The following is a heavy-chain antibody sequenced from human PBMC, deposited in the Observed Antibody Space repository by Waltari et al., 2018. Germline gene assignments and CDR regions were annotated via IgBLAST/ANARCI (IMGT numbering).Heavy chain of an antibody. CDR2: INPNSGGT. D-gene: IGHD3-10*01. Sequence: QVHLVHSGAEVQKPGASVQVSCKASGYTLPTHYIHWVLESPGQGLEWMGWINPNSGGTNYAKKFQGRVTMTRDTSISTAYMDLSSLRSDDTAVYYCAREPGTYYRQWFDFWGQGTLVTVSS. CDR1: GYTLPTHY. V-gene: IGHV1-2*02. CDR3: AREPGTYYRQWFDF. J-gene: IGHJ4*02.